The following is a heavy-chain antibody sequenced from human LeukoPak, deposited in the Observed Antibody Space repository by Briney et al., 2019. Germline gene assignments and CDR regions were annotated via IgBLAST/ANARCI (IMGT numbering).Heavy chain of an antibody. Sequence: KSSETLSLTCSVSGDSIVGFYWSWFRQSPGKGLGWLGLMYYSGSTFYNPSLKSRASLSVDTSKNQFSLKLSSVTAADTAVYYCARAGYDTATGYCGAFEIWGQGTMVTVSS. CDR2: MYYSGST. J-gene: IGHJ3*02. CDR3: ARAGYDTATGYCGAFEI. D-gene: IGHD3-9*01. CDR1: GDSIVGFY. V-gene: IGHV4-59*12.